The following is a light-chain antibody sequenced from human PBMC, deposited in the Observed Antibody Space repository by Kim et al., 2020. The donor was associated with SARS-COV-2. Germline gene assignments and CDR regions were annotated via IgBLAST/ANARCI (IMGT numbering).Light chain of an antibody. Sequence: PGERATLSRAASRSVSNNVAWYQQKPGQAPRLIIYGASIRATGIPARFSGSGSGTEITLTINRLPAEDFAVYSCQQYNEWPSFGGGTKVDIK. CDR2: GAS. J-gene: IGKJ4*01. CDR1: RSVSNN. V-gene: IGKV3-15*01. CDR3: QQYNEWPS.